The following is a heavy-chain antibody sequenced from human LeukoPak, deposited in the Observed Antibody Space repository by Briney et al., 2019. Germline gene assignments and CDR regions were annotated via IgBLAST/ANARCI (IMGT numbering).Heavy chain of an antibody. CDR1: GFTFSSYA. Sequence: GGSLRLSCAASGFTFSSYAMSWVRQAPGKGLEWVSAISGSGGSTYYADSVKGRFTISRDNSKNTLYLQMNSLRAEDTAVYYCAKDDSLYCGGDCYDRNYWGQGTLVTVSS. J-gene: IGHJ4*02. CDR3: AKDDSLYCGGDCYDRNY. CDR2: ISGSGGST. V-gene: IGHV3-23*01. D-gene: IGHD2-21*02.